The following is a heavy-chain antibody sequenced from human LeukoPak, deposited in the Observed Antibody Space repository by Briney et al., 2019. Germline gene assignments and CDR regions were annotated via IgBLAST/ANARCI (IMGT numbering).Heavy chain of an antibody. V-gene: IGHV1-2*02. CDR2: INPNSGGT. J-gene: IGHJ4*02. Sequence: ASVKVSCKASGYTFTGYYMHWVRQAPGQGLEWMGWINPNSGGTNYAQKFQGRVAMTRDTSISTAYMELSRLRSDDTAVYYCASAFDYYDSSGYYQYDYWGQGTLVTVSS. CDR3: ASAFDYYDSSGYYQYDY. D-gene: IGHD3-22*01. CDR1: GYTFTGYY.